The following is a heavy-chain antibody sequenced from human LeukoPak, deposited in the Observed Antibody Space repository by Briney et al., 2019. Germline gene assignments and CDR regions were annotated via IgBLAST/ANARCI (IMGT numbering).Heavy chain of an antibody. D-gene: IGHD3-9*01. J-gene: IGHJ4*02. CDR1: GYSFTNHW. CDR2: IYPGDSDT. Sequence: GESLTISCKGSGYSFTNHWIGWLRQMPGKGLEWMGIIYPGDSDTRYSPSSQGQVTISADKSITTAYLQWSSLKASDTAMYYCARHELSQILTALDYWGQGTLVAVSS. CDR3: ARHELSQILTALDY. V-gene: IGHV5-51*01.